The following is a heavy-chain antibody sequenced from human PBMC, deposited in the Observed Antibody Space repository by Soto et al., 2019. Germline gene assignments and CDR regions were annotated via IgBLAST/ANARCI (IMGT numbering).Heavy chain of an antibody. V-gene: IGHV3-30*18. J-gene: IGHJ6*02. Sequence: GSLRLSCAASGFTFSSYGMHWVRQAPGKGLEWVAVISYDGSNKYYADSVKGRFTISRDNSKNTLYLQMNSLRAEDTAVYYCAKDTGYTILEYYYGTDVWGQGTTVPVSS. CDR1: GFTFSSYG. D-gene: IGHD5-12*01. CDR3: AKDTGYTILEYYYGTDV. CDR2: ISYDGSNK.